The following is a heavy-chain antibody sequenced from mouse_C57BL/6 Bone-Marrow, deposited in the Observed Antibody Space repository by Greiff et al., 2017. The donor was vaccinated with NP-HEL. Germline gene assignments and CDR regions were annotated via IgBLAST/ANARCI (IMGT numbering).Heavy chain of an antibody. CDR1: GYSITSGYY. Sequence: VQLTASGPGLVKPSQSLSLTCSVTGYSITSGYYWNWIRQFPGNKLEWMGYISYDGSNNYNPSLKNRISITRDTSKNQFFLKLNSVTTEDTATYYCAREGHYYGSSDAMDYWGQGTSVTVSS. J-gene: IGHJ4*01. V-gene: IGHV3-6*01. CDR3: AREGHYYGSSDAMDY. CDR2: ISYDGSN. D-gene: IGHD1-1*01.